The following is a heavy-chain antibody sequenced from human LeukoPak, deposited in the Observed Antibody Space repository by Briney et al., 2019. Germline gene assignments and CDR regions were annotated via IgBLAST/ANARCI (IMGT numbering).Heavy chain of an antibody. CDR2: INHSGST. V-gene: IGHV4-34*01. CDR3: ARALHSGSFDS. J-gene: IGHJ4*02. Sequence: PSETLSLTCAVYGGSFSGYYWSWIRQPPGKGLEWIGEINHSGSTNYNPSLKSRVTISVDTSKNQFSLNLNSVTAADTAVYFCARALHSGSFDSCGQGTLVTVSS. D-gene: IGHD1-26*01. CDR1: GGSFSGYY.